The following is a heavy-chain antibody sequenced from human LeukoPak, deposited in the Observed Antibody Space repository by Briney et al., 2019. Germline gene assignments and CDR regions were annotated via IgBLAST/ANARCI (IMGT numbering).Heavy chain of an antibody. CDR1: GFTFSSYG. V-gene: IGHV3-30*18. J-gene: IGHJ4*02. CDR3: AKDAYSSSWYYLDY. Sequence: PGRSLRLSCAASGFTFSSYGMHWVRQAPGKGLEWVAVISYDGSNKYYVDSVKGRFTISRDNSKNTLYLQMNSLRAEDTAVYYCAKDAYSSSWYYLDYWGQGTLVTVSS. D-gene: IGHD6-13*01. CDR2: ISYDGSNK.